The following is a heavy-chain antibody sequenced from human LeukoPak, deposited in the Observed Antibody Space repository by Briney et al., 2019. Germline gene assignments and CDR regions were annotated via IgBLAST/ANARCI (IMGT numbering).Heavy chain of an antibody. Sequence: SVKVSCKASGGTFSSYAISWVRQAPGQGLEWMRRIIPILGIANYAQKFQGRVTITADKSTSTAYMELSSLRSEDTAVYYCARDFSPVAGPRGYFDYWGQGTLVTVSS. CDR2: IIPILGIA. J-gene: IGHJ4*02. V-gene: IGHV1-69*04. CDR3: ARDFSPVAGPRGYFDY. CDR1: GGTFSSYA. D-gene: IGHD6-19*01.